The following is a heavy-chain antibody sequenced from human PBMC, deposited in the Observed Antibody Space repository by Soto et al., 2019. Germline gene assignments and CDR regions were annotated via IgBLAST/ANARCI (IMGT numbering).Heavy chain of an antibody. CDR3: ARGVGIAVAGPRKGFDP. J-gene: IGHJ5*02. CDR1: GGSISSGDYY. V-gene: IGHV4-30-4*01. Sequence: SETLSLTGTVSGGSISSGDYYWSWLRQPPGKGLEWIGYIYYSGSTYYNPSLKSRVTISVDTSKNQFSLKLSSVTAADTAVYYCARGVGIAVAGPRKGFDPWGQGTLVTVSS. D-gene: IGHD6-19*01. CDR2: IYYSGST.